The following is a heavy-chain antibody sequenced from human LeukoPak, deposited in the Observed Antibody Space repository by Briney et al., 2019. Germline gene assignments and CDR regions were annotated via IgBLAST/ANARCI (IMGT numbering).Heavy chain of an antibody. CDR3: ASEMATIRGNLYYYYGMDV. V-gene: IGHV1-46*01. CDR1: GYTFTSYY. J-gene: IGHJ6*02. Sequence: ASVKVSCKASGYTFTSYYMHWVRQAPGQGLEWMGIINPSGGSTSYAQKFQGRVTMTRDTSTSTVYMELSNLRSEDTAVYYCASEMATIRGNLYYYYGMDVWGQGTTVTVSS. D-gene: IGHD5-24*01. CDR2: INPSGGST.